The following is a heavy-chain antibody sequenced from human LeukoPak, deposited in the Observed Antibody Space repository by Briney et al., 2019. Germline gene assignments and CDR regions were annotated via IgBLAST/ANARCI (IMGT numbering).Heavy chain of an antibody. V-gene: IGHV3-53*05. CDR3: VKDQREAYSSGWSGDFDS. Sequence: GGSLRLSCAASGFTVSSNYMSWVRQAPGKGLEWVSVIYSGGSTYYADSVKGRFTISRDNSKNTLYLQVNSLRAEDTAVYYCVKDQREAYSSGWSGDFDSWGQGTLVTVSS. J-gene: IGHJ4*02. CDR1: GFTVSSNY. D-gene: IGHD6-19*01. CDR2: IYSGGST.